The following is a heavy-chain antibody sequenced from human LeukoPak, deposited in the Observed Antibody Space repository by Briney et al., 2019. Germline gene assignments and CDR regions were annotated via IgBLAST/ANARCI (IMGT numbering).Heavy chain of an antibody. CDR3: ARDQEGFDY. CDR2: INPNGGST. V-gene: IGHV1-46*01. J-gene: IGHJ4*02. CDR1: GYTFTNYY. Sequence: ASVKVSCKASGYTFTNYYIHWVRQAPGQGLEWMGIINPNGGSTSYAQKFQGRVPMTRDTSTSTVYMELSSLRSEDTAVYYCARDQEGFDYWGQGTLVTVSS.